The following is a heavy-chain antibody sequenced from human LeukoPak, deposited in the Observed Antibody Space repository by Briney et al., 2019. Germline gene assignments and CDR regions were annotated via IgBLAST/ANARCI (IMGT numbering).Heavy chain of an antibody. CDR3: ARDTLSGTMILDAFDI. Sequence: ASVKVSCKASGYTFTSYGISWVRQAPGQGLEWMGWISAYNGNTNYAQKLQGRVTMTTDTSTSTAYMELRSLRSDDTAVYYCARDTLSGTMILDAFDIWGQGTMVTVSS. V-gene: IGHV1-18*01. D-gene: IGHD3-10*01. J-gene: IGHJ3*02. CDR1: GYTFTSYG. CDR2: ISAYNGNT.